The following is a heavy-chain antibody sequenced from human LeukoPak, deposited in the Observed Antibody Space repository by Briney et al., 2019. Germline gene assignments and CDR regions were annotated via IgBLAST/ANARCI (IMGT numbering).Heavy chain of an antibody. Sequence: GGSLSLSCAASGFTFSNYWMRWVRQPPGKGLDWVANIKYDGIETYFADSVTGRFSISRDNAKNSLYLQMNSLSPEDTAVYYCAKLVVVTATYWYFDLWGRGTPVTASS. CDR1: GFTFSNYW. V-gene: IGHV3-7*01. CDR2: IKYDGIET. D-gene: IGHD2-21*02. J-gene: IGHJ2*01. CDR3: AKLVVVTATYWYFDL.